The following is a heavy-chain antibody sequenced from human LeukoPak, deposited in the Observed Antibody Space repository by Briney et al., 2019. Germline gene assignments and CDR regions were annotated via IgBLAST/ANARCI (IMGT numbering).Heavy chain of an antibody. CDR3: ARDLGYYDYVWGSTVY. CDR2: ISSSSSYI. D-gene: IGHD3-16*01. CDR1: GFTFSSYS. Sequence: GGSLRLSCAASGFTFSSYSMNWVRQAPGKGLEWVSSISSSSSYIYYADSVKGRFTISRDNAKNSLYLQMNSLRAEDTAVYYCARDLGYYDYVWGSTVYWGQGTLVTVSS. J-gene: IGHJ4*02. V-gene: IGHV3-21*01.